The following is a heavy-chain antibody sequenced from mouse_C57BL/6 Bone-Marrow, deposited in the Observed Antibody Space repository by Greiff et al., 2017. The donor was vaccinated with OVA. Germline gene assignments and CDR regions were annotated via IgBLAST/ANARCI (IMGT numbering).Heavy chain of an antibody. Sequence: EVQRVESGGGLVKPGGSLKLSCAASGFTFSSYAMSWVRQTPEKRLEWVATISDGGSYTYYPDNVKGRFTISRDNAKNTLFLQMTSLRSEDTAMYYCARPGGYYPFAYWGQGTLVTVSA. CDR3: ARPGGYYPFAY. CDR1: GFTFSSYA. V-gene: IGHV5-4*01. D-gene: IGHD2-3*01. CDR2: ISDGGSYT. J-gene: IGHJ3*01.